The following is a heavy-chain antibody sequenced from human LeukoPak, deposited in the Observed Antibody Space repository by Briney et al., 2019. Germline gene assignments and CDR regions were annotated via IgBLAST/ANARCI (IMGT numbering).Heavy chain of an antibody. Sequence: GGSLRLSCAASGFTFSSYGMYWVRQAPGKELGWVAVISYDGSNKYYADSVKGRFTISRDNSKNTLYLQMNSLRAEDTAVYYCAKGSYYDSSGHLDYWGQGTLVTVSS. CDR2: ISYDGSNK. CDR1: GFTFSSYG. V-gene: IGHV3-30*18. J-gene: IGHJ4*02. D-gene: IGHD3-22*01. CDR3: AKGSYYDSSGHLDY.